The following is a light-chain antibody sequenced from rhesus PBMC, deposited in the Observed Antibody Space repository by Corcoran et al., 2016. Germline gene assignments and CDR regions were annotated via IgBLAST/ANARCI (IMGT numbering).Light chain of an antibody. CDR2: AAF. CDR3: QHSYGTPRK. CDR1: ENVNNY. Sequence: DIQMTQSPSSLSASVGDRVTITCRASENVNNYLHWYQQKPGKAPKLRIYAAFTLQSGVPSRFSGSGSGTDYTFTISSLQPEDVTTYYCQHSYGTPRKFGQGTKVDIK. J-gene: IGKJ1*01. V-gene: IGKV1-74*01.